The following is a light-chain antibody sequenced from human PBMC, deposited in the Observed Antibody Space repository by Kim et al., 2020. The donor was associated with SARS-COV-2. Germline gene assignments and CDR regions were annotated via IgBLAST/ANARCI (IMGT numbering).Light chain of an antibody. CDR3: QSTDISGTYPEV. CDR2: EDT. CDR1: RLPKQY. V-gene: IGLV3-25*03. J-gene: IGLJ2*01. Sequence: SYELTQPPSVSVSPGQTATITCSGDRLPKQYAHWYQQKAGQAPVLVIYEDTKRPSGIPGRFSGSSSGTIVTLTISGVQAEDEGDYYCQSTDISGTYPEVFGGGTQLTVL.